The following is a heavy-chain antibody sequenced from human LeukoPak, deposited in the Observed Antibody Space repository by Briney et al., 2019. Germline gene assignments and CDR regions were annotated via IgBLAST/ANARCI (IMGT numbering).Heavy chain of an antibody. V-gene: IGHV1-8*03. J-gene: IGHJ6*03. CDR1: GYTFTSYD. Sequence: GASVKVSCKASGYTFTSYDINWVRQATGQGLERMGWMNPNSGNTGYAQKFQGRVTITRNTSISTAYMELSSLRSEDTAVYYCARGAESSGSYYLTYYYYMDVWGKGTTVTISS. CDR3: ARGAESSGSYYLTYYYYMDV. D-gene: IGHD3-10*01. CDR2: MNPNSGNT.